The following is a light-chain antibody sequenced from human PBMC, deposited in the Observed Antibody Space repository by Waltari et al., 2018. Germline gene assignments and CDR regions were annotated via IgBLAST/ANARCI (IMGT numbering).Light chain of an antibody. CDR1: QSLLYSSNNKNS. V-gene: IGKV4-1*01. J-gene: IGKJ4*01. CDR2: WAS. Sequence: DIVMTQSPDSLAVSLGARATINCKSSQSLLYSSNNKNSLAWYQQKPGQPPKLLIYWASSRESGTPDRFSASGSETDFTHTISSLQAEDVAVYYCQKYYSTPRTFGGGTKVEIK. CDR3: QKYYSTPRT.